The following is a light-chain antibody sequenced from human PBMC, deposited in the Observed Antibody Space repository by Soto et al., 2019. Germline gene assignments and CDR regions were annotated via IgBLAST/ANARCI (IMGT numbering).Light chain of an antibody. J-gene: IGKJ4*01. CDR3: QQYNNLPLT. Sequence: DIVMPQSPATLSVSPGERATLSCRASQSVSSNLAWYQQKPGQAPRLLIYGASTRATGIPARFSGSGSGTEFTLTISSLPSEDFAVYYCQQYNNLPLTFGGGTKVEIK. V-gene: IGKV3-15*01. CDR2: GAS. CDR1: QSVSSN.